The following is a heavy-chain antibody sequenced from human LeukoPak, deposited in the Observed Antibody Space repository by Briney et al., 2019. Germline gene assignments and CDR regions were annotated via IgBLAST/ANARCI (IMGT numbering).Heavy chain of an antibody. CDR3: ATAGGDGSRMGFDP. Sequence: GGSLRLSCADSGFTFSRYWMHWVRQTPGKGLVWVSCISADGSVTRYADSVKGRFTISRDNTKSTLYLQMHSLRAEDTTVYYCATAGGDGSRMGFDPWGQGTLVTVSS. D-gene: IGHD2-15*01. CDR1: GFTFSRYW. V-gene: IGHV3-74*01. CDR2: ISADGSVT. J-gene: IGHJ5*02.